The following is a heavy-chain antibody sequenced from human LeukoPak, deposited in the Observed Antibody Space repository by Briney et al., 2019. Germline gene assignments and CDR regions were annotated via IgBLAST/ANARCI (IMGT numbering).Heavy chain of an antibody. J-gene: IGHJ4*02. V-gene: IGHV3-69-1*01. Sequence: GGSLRLSCAASGFTFSDYYMNWVRQAPGKGLEWVSYISTSSSIYYADSVKGRFTISRDNAKNSLYLQMNSLRDEDTAVYYCARELFGGSYYFDYWGQGTLVTVSS. CDR2: ISTSSSI. CDR3: ARELFGGSYYFDY. D-gene: IGHD1-26*01. CDR1: GFTFSDYY.